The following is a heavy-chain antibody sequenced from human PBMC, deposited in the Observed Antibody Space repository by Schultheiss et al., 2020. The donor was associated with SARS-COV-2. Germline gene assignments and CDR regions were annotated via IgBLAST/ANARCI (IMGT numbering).Heavy chain of an antibody. CDR3: ARVNDYYYYGMDV. D-gene: IGHD1-1*01. J-gene: IGHJ6*02. V-gene: IGHV4-59*01. Sequence: SETLSLTCTVSGGSISSYYWSWIRQPPGKGLEWIGYIYYSGSTNYNPSLKSRVSISVDTSKNQFSLKLSSVTAADTAVYYCARVNDYYYYGMDVWGQGTTVTVSS. CDR1: GGSISSYY. CDR2: IYYSGST.